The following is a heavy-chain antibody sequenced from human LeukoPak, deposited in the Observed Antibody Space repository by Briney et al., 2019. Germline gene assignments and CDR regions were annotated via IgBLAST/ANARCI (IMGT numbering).Heavy chain of an antibody. CDR1: GFTFSSYW. V-gene: IGHV4-4*02. CDR3: ASIHSSGWYSENDY. CDR2: IYHSGST. D-gene: IGHD6-19*01. J-gene: IGHJ4*02. Sequence: GSLRLSCAASGFTFSSYWMSWVRQPPGKGLEWIGEIYHSGSTNYNPSLKSRVTISVDKSKNQFSLKLSSVTAADTAVYYCASIHSSGWYSENDYWGQGTLVTVSS.